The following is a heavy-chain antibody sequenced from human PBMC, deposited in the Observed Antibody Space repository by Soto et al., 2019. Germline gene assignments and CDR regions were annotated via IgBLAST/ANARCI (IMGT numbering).Heavy chain of an antibody. J-gene: IGHJ4*02. CDR1: GGSISRYD. Sequence: WESVSVTCTVAGGSISRYDWSWIRQPKGKGLDWIAYPYYSSSTNYSLSLKSRVTLSKDPSKTQVVLTLTNIDPVHTATYYCSPIRYPHDHCDYLYYFDYSGQGILVSVSS. CDR2: PYYSSST. D-gene: IGHD4-17*01. CDR3: SPIRYPHDHCDYLYYFDY. V-gene: IGHV4-59*01.